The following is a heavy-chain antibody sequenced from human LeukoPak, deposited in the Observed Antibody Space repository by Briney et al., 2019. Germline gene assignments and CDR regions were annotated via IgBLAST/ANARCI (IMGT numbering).Heavy chain of an antibody. J-gene: IGHJ4*02. Sequence: SETLSLTCTVSGGSITGYYWSWIRQPPGKGLEWIGYIYYSGSTNYNLSLKSRVTISVDTSKSQFSLKLSSVTSADTAVYYCARGERLGLDYWGQGTLVTVSS. CDR3: ARGERLGLDY. CDR2: IYYSGST. V-gene: IGHV4-59*01. CDR1: GGSITGYY. D-gene: IGHD1-1*01.